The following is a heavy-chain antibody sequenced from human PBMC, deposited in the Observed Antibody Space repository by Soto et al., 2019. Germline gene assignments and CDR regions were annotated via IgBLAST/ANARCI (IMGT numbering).Heavy chain of an antibody. CDR2: MIPIFGTA. D-gene: IGHD4-17*01. CDR3: ARSPLYRDQAYYYYRIHV. V-gene: IGHV1-69*05. J-gene: IGHJ6*02. Sequence: SVKVSCKASGGTFSSYAISLVRQAPGQGLEWMGRMIPIFGTANYAQKLRGRGTITTYKATRTAYMELSSRRCGGTAESDCARSPLYRDQAYYYYRIHVCARGTSDIVSS. CDR1: GGTFSSYA.